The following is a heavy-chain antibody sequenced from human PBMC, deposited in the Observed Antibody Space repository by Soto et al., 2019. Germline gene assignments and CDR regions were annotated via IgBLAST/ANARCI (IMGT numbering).Heavy chain of an antibody. CDR3: ARDWDSSSWYNRFDP. CDR1: GFTFSSYS. V-gene: IGHV3-48*01. D-gene: IGHD6-13*01. Sequence: EVQLVESGGGLVQPGGSLRLSCAASGFTFSSYSMNWVRQAPGKGLEWVSYISSSSSAIFYSDSLKGRFTISRDNAKNSLYLQMSSLRAEDTAVYYCARDWDSSSWYNRFDPWGQGTLVTVSS. CDR2: ISSSSSAI. J-gene: IGHJ5*02.